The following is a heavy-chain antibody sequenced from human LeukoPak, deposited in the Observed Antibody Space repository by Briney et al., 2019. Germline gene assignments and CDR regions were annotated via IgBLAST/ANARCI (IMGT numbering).Heavy chain of an antibody. Sequence: GGSLRLSCAASGFTFDDYAMHWVRQAPGKGLEWVSGISWNSGSIVYADSVKGRFTISRDNAKNSLYLQMNSLRAEDTALYYCAKDMGAGGYSGYDRYYYYYGMDVWGQGTTVTVSS. D-gene: IGHD5-12*01. V-gene: IGHV3-9*01. CDR3: AKDMGAGGYSGYDRYYYYYGMDV. CDR2: ISWNSGSI. J-gene: IGHJ6*02. CDR1: GFTFDDYA.